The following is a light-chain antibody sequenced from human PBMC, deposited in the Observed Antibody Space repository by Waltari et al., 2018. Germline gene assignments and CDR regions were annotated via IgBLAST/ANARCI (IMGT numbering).Light chain of an antibody. CDR3: CSYASSSPRLI. CDR2: EVL. Sequence: QSALTQPASVSGSLGQSISISCSGTYSNAGSYDLVSLYHQRPGEAPKLLIYEVLKRPSGISNRFSGSKSGNAASLTISALQPEDEGTYYCCSYASSSPRLIFGGGTELSVL. J-gene: IGLJ2*01. V-gene: IGLV2-23*02. CDR1: YSNAGSYDL.